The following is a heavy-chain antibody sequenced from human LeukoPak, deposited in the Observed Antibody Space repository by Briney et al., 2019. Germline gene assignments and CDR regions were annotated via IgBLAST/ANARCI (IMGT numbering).Heavy chain of an antibody. CDR2: IKQDGSEK. D-gene: IGHD4-17*01. J-gene: IGHJ4*02. Sequence: GSLRLSCAASGFTFSNFWMSWVRQAPGKGLEWVANIKQDGSEKYYVDSVKGRFTISRDNAKNSLYLQMNSLRAEDTAVYYCAKNNDYGDYPDYWGQGTLVTVSS. V-gene: IGHV3-7*03. CDR1: GFTFSNFW. CDR3: AKNNDYGDYPDY.